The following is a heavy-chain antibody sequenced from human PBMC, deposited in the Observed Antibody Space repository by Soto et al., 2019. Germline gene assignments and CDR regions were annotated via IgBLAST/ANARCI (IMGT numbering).Heavy chain of an antibody. CDR2: ISSDGSST. CDR1: GFTFSHYW. CDR3: AKSEGYSPTAWFDP. Sequence: EVQLVESGGGLVQPGGSLRLSCAASGFTFSHYWMHWVRQDPGKGLVWVSRISSDGSSTRYADSVKGRFTISRDNAKNTLYLELNSLRAEDTAVYYCAKSEGYSPTAWFDPWGQGTLVTVSS. V-gene: IGHV3-74*01. J-gene: IGHJ5*02. D-gene: IGHD5-12*01.